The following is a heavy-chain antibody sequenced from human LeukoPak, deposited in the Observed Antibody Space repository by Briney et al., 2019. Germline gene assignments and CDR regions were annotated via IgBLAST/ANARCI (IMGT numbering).Heavy chain of an antibody. D-gene: IGHD5-18*01. CDR2: TYYSGST. CDR3: ARRASDTAMVLFDY. J-gene: IGHJ4*02. V-gene: IGHV4-31*03. Sequence: PSQTLSLTCTVSGGSISSGGYYWSWIRQHPGKGLEWIGYTYYSGSTYYNPSLKSRVTISVDTSKNQFSLKLSSVTAADTAVYYCARRASDTAMVLFDYWGQGTLVTVSS. CDR1: GGSISSGGYY.